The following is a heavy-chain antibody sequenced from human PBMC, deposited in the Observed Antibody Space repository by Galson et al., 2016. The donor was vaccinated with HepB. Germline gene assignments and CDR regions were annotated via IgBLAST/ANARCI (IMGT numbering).Heavy chain of an antibody. J-gene: IGHJ6*02. D-gene: IGHD3-10*01. CDR1: GFTFSSYA. CDR2: IRGGGGSR. V-gene: IGHV3-23*01. Sequence: SLRLSCAASGFTFSSYAMSWVRQAPGKGLEWVASIRGGGGSRYYVDSVEGRFTISRDNSKNTLYLQMNSLRGEDTAIYYCAKSLLGEIRFPYSYGMDVWGQGTTGTVSS. CDR3: AKSLLGEIRFPYSYGMDV.